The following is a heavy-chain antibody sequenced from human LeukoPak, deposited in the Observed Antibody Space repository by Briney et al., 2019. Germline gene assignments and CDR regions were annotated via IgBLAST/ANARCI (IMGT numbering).Heavy chain of an antibody. V-gene: IGHV1-46*01. CDR1: GYTFTGYY. CDR2: INPSGGST. J-gene: IGHJ6*02. D-gene: IGHD2-2*01. CDR3: ARLYCSSTSCYYLGAYYYGMDV. Sequence: ASVKVSCKTSGYTFTGYYIHWVRQAPGQGLEWMGIINPSGGSTSYAQKFQGRVTITADESTSTAYMELSSLRSEDTAVYYCARLYCSSTSCYYLGAYYYGMDVWGQGTTVTVSS.